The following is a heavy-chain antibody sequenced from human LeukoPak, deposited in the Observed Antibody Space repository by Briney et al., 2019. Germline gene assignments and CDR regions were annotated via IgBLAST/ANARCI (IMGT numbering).Heavy chain of an antibody. CDR1: GFSFSTYG. CDR2: ISYDGSNK. D-gene: IGHD4-17*01. V-gene: IGHV3-30*18. Sequence: GGSLRLSCAASGFSFSTYGMYWVRQAPGKGLEWVAVISYDGSNKYYADFVKGRFTISRDNSKNTLYLQMNSLRTEDTAVYYCAKGAIWYGDYWEAFDIWGQGTMVTASS. J-gene: IGHJ3*02. CDR3: AKGAIWYGDYWEAFDI.